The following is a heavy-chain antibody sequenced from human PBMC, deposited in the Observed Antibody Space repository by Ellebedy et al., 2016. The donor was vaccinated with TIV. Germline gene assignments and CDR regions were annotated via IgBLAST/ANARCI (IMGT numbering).Heavy chain of an antibody. CDR3: TRVSSTYHFDY. J-gene: IGHJ4*02. V-gene: IGHV3-72*01. CDR1: GFTFSGHY. CDR2: TRDKANSYTT. Sequence: GESLKISCAASGFTFSGHYMDWVRQAPGKGLEWVGRTRDKANSYTTEYAASVKGRFTISRDDSKNSLYLQMNSLETEDTGVYYCTRVSSTYHFDYWGQGALVTVS.